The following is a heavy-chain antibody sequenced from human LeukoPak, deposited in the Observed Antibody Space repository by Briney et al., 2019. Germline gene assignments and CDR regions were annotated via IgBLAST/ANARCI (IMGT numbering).Heavy chain of an antibody. Sequence: GGSLRLSCAASGSTFSSYGMHWVRQAPGKGLEWVAVIWYDGSNKYYADSVKGRFTISRDNSKNTLYLQMNSLRAEDTAAYYCARATHPKYYYDSSGAGFDYWGQGTLVTVSS. D-gene: IGHD3-22*01. V-gene: IGHV3-33*01. CDR2: IWYDGSNK. CDR1: GSTFSSYG. J-gene: IGHJ4*02. CDR3: ARATHPKYYYDSSGAGFDY.